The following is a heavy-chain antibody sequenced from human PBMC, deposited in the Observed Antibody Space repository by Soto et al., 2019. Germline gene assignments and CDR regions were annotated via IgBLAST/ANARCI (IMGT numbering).Heavy chain of an antibody. V-gene: IGHV4-34*01. D-gene: IGHD1-20*01. CDR2: INHSGST. Sequence: PSETLSLTCAVYGGSFSGYYWSWIRQPPGKGLEWIGEINHSGSTNYNPSLKSRVTISVDTSKNQFSLKLSSVTAADTAVYYCASNRGYNWNHNTDYYYYGMDVWGQGTTVTAP. CDR1: GGSFSGYY. J-gene: IGHJ6*02. CDR3: ASNRGYNWNHNTDYYYYGMDV.